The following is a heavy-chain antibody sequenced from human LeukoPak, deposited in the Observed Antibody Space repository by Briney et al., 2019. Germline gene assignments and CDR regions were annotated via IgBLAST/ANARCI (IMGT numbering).Heavy chain of an antibody. Sequence: GGSLRLSCAASGFTFSSYGMHWVRQAPGKGLEWVAVISYDGSNKYYADSVKGRFTISRDNSKKMLYLQMNSLRAEDTAVYYCAKDRGYSSSWYDYWGQGTLVTVSS. V-gene: IGHV3-30*18. CDR2: ISYDGSNK. D-gene: IGHD6-13*01. J-gene: IGHJ4*02. CDR3: AKDRGYSSSWYDY. CDR1: GFTFSSYG.